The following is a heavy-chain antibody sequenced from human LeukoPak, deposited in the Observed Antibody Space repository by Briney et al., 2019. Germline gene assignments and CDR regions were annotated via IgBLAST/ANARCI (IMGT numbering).Heavy chain of an antibody. V-gene: IGHV3-21*01. CDR1: GFTFSSYS. CDR3: ARDLDSYGYVEKGQGY. Sequence: KSGGSLRLSCAASGFTFSSYSMNWVRQAPGKGLEWVSSISSSSSYIYYADSVKGRFIISRDNAKNSLYLQMNSLRAEDTAVYYCARDLDSYGYVEKGQGYWGQGTLVTVSS. J-gene: IGHJ4*02. D-gene: IGHD5-18*01. CDR2: ISSSSSYI.